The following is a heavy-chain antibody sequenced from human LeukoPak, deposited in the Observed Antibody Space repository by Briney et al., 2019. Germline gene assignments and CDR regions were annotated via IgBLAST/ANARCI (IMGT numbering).Heavy chain of an antibody. J-gene: IGHJ6*03. CDR2: IKQDGSEE. D-gene: IGHD2-2*01. CDR3: AREELGYCSSISCPDYYYYYMDV. V-gene: IGHV3-7*01. CDR1: GFTFSTYW. Sequence: PGGSLRLSCAASGFTFSTYWMSWVRQAPGKGLEWVANIKQDGSEENYVDSVKGRFTISRDNAKKSLYLQMNSLRAEDTAVYYCAREELGYCSSISCPDYYYYYMDVWGKGTTVTVSS.